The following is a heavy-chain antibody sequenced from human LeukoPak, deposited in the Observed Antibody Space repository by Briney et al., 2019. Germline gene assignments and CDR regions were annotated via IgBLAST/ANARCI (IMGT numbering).Heavy chain of an antibody. Sequence: SEXXSLXCAVYGGSFSGYSWNWVRQPPGKXLXWVGEINHSGGTNYNPSLKSRVTISVDTSKNQFSLKLSSVTAADTAVYYCAGDVDIVATIGNYWGRGTLVTVSS. V-gene: IGHV4-34*01. D-gene: IGHD5-12*01. J-gene: IGHJ4*02. CDR2: INHSGGT. CDR1: GGSFSGYS. CDR3: AGDVDIVATIGNY.